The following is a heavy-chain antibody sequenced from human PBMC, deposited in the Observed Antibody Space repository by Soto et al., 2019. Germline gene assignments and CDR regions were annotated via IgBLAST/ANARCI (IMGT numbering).Heavy chain of an antibody. J-gene: IGHJ4*02. CDR1: AFTFSNYA. Sequence: EVQLLESGGGLVQPGGSLRLSCAASAFTFSNYAMNWVRQAPGKGLEWVSGIRGGGGSTYYTDSVRGGFTVSRDNSKNTVYLKMNSLRAEDTAVYYCAKSGNHDYVWGSYRLDYWGQGTLVTVSS. CDR3: AKSGNHDYVWGSYRLDY. CDR2: IRGGGGST. V-gene: IGHV3-23*01. D-gene: IGHD3-16*02.